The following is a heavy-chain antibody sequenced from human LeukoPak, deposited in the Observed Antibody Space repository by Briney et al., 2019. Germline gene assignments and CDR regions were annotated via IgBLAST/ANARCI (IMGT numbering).Heavy chain of an antibody. J-gene: IGHJ4*02. CDR3: ARGMGSSWYYFDY. V-gene: IGHV3-53*01. D-gene: IGHD6-13*01. CDR1: GFTFSSHY. Sequence: PGGSLRLSCAASGFTFSSHYMSWVRQAPGKGLEWVSLIYGGGTTYYADSVKGRFTISRDNSKNTLYLQMNSLRAEDTAVYCCARGMGSSWYYFDYWGQGTLVTVSS. CDR2: IYGGGTT.